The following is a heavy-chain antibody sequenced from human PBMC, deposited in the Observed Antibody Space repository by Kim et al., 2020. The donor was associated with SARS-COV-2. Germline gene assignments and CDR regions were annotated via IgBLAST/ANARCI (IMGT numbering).Heavy chain of an antibody. V-gene: IGHV1-18*01. Sequence: YAQKLQGRVTMTTDTSTSTAYMELRSLRSDDTAVYYCAREGDYVYASFDYWGQGTLVTVSS. J-gene: IGHJ4*02. D-gene: IGHD4-17*01. CDR3: AREGDYVYASFDY.